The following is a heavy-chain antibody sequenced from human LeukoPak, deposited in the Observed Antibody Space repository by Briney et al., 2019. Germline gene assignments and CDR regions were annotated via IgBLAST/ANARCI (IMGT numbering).Heavy chain of an antibody. CDR1: GYTFTSYG. V-gene: IGHV1-18*01. CDR3: AREGSEQWLVRDAFDI. Sequence: ASVKVSCKASGYTFTSYGISWVRQAPGQGLEWMGWISAYNGDTNYAQKLQGRVTMTTDTSTSTAYMELRSLRSDDTAVYYCAREGSEQWLVRDAFDIWGQGTLVTVSS. D-gene: IGHD6-19*01. J-gene: IGHJ3*02. CDR2: ISAYNGDT.